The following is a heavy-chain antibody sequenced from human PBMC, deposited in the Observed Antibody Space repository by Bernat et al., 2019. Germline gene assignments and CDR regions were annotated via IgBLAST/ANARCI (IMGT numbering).Heavy chain of an antibody. CDR1: GFTVSSNY. J-gene: IGHJ6*02. V-gene: IGHV3-66*01. CDR3: ARDNYDSSGSGMDV. Sequence: EVQLVESGGGLVQPGGSLRLSCAASGFTVSSNYMSWVRQAPGKGLELVSVIYSGGSTDYADSVKGRFTISRDNSKNTLYLQMNSLRVEDTAVYYCARDNYDSSGSGMDVWGQGTTVTVSS. D-gene: IGHD3-22*01. CDR2: IYSGGST.